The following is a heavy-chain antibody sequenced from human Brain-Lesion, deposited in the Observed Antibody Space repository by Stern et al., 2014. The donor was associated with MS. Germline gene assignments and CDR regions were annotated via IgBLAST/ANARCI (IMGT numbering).Heavy chain of an antibody. V-gene: IGHV1-2*02. D-gene: IGHD3-3*01. CDR2: INPNTGGT. J-gene: IGHJ6*02. CDR3: ARDQRGITIFGVVTDYYYLGMDV. CDR1: GYIFTGYY. Sequence: QVQLVQSGAEVKKPGASVNVSCKTSGYIFTGYYIPWVRQAPGQGLEWMAWINPNTGGTKYAQKFQGRVTMSRDTSISTAYVELSSLTSDDTAVYYCARDQRGITIFGVVTDYYYLGMDVWGQGSTVTVSS.